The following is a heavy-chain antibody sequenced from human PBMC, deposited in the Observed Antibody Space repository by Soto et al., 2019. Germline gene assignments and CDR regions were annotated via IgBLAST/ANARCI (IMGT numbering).Heavy chain of an antibody. CDR3: TRPAYCGGDCYSVYYYYGMYV. D-gene: IGHD2-21*02. CDR1: GFTFSGSA. J-gene: IGHJ6*04. Sequence: EVQLVESGGGLVQPGGSLKLSCAASGFTFSGSAMHWVRQASGKGLEWVGRIRSKANSYATAYAASVKGRFTISRDDSKNTAYLQMNSLKTEDTAVYYCTRPAYCGGDCYSVYYYYGMYVWGKGTTVTVSS. V-gene: IGHV3-73*01. CDR2: IRSKANSYAT.